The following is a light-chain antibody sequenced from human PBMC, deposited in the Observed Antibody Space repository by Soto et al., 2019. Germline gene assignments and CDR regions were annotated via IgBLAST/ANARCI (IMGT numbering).Light chain of an antibody. V-gene: IGKV2-28*01. J-gene: IGKJ1*01. CDR1: QSLLHSNGYNY. CDR2: LGS. Sequence: DIVMTQSPLSLPVTPGEPASMSCRSSQSLLHSNGYNYLDCYLQKPGQSPQLLIYLGSNRASGVPDRFSGSGSGTDFTLKISRVEAEDVGVYYCMQPLQSWTFGQGTKVDIK. CDR3: MQPLQSWT.